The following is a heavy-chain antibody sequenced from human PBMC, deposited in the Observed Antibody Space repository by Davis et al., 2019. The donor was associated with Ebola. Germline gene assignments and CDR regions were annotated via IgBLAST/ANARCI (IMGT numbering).Heavy chain of an antibody. D-gene: IGHD2-2*02. CDR2: ISAYNGNT. V-gene: IGHV1-18*01. CDR3: ARDGSVAAIELDY. CDR1: GYTFNLYG. Sequence: ASVKVSCRASGYTFNLYGISWVRRAPGQGLEWMGWISAYNGNTNYAQRFQDRVTMTTDTSTNTAYMEVRSLRSDDTAVYYCARDGSVAAIELDYWGQGTMVTVSS. J-gene: IGHJ4*02.